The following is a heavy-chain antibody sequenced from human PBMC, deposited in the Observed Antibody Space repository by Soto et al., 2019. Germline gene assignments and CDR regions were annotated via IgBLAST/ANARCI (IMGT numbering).Heavy chain of an antibody. CDR1: GGSISSGDYY. Sequence: PSETLSLTCTVSGGSISSGDYYWSWIRQPPGKGLEWIGYIYYSGSTYYNPSLKSRVTISVDTSKNQFSLKLSSVTAADTAVYYCASNSYAYTSSDYWGQGTLVTVSS. V-gene: IGHV4-30-4*01. D-gene: IGHD5-18*01. CDR2: IYYSGST. CDR3: ASNSYAYTSSDY. J-gene: IGHJ4*02.